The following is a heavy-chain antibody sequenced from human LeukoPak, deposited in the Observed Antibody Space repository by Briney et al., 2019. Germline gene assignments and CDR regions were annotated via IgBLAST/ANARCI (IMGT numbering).Heavy chain of an antibody. D-gene: IGHD6-13*01. CDR1: GGSISSYY. CDR3: ARGYSSSWIDY. CDR2: IYTSGST. V-gene: IGHV4-4*07. Sequence: SESLSLTRTVSGGSISSYYWSWIRPPAGKGLEWIGRIYTSGSTNYNPSLKSRVTMSVDTSKDQFSLKLSSVTAADTAVYYCARGYSSSWIDYWGQGTLVTVSS. J-gene: IGHJ4*02.